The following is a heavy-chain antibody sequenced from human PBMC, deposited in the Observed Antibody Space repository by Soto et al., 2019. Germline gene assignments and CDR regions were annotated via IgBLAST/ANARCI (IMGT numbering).Heavy chain of an antibody. V-gene: IGHV1-18*04. J-gene: IGHJ6*02. CDR3: ARDWGGEYSSPRYYYGMDV. Sequence: GASVKASCKASRYTFTSCGISWVRQAPEQGLEWMGWITAYKGNTNYAQKLQGRVTMTTDTSTSTAYMELRSLRSADTAVYYCARDWGGEYSSPRYYYGMDVWGQGTTVTVSS. CDR2: ITAYKGNT. D-gene: IGHD6-6*01. CDR1: RYTFTSCG.